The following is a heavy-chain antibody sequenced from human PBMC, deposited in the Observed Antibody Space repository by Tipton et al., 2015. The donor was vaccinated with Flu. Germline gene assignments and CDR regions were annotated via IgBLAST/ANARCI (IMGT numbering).Heavy chain of an antibody. Sequence: LRLSCTVSGYSISSGYYWGWIRQPPGKGLEWIGSIYHSGSTYYNPSLKSRVTISLDMSKNQFSLKLRSVTAADTAVYYCARGVAVAMYFQHWGQGTLVTVSS. CDR3: ARGVAVAMYFQH. CDR1: GYSISSGYY. V-gene: IGHV4-38-2*02. CDR2: IYHSGST. J-gene: IGHJ1*01. D-gene: IGHD6-19*01.